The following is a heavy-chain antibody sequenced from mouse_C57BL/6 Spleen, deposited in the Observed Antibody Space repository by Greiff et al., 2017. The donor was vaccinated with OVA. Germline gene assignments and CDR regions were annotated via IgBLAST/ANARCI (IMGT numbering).Heavy chain of an antibody. CDR1: GYSITSGYY. J-gene: IGHJ1*03. V-gene: IGHV3-6*01. CDR2: ISYDGSN. Sequence: VQLQQSGPGLVKPSQSLYLTCTVSGYSITSGYYWYWIRQLPGNLLEWMGFISYDGSNNYNPSLKNRISITRYQSKNQLFLKLNSVTTEDTATDYCARGTVYWYFDVWGTGTTVTVSS. CDR3: ARGTVYWYFDV. D-gene: IGHD1-1*01.